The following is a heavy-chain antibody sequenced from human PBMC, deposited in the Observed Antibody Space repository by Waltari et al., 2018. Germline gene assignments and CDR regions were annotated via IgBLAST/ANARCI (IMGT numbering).Heavy chain of an antibody. Sequence: QLQLQESGPGLVKPSETLSLTCTVSGGSISSSSYYWGWIRQPPGKGLEWIGSIYYRGSTSYNPSLKSRFTISVDTSKNQFSLKLSSVTAADTAVYHCASSNDYGDLGAFDIWGQGTMVTVSS. CDR2: IYYRGST. CDR1: GGSISSSSYY. D-gene: IGHD4-17*01. CDR3: ASSNDYGDLGAFDI. J-gene: IGHJ3*02. V-gene: IGHV4-39*07.